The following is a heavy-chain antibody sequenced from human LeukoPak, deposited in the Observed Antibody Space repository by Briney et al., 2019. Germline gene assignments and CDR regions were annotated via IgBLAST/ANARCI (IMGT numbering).Heavy chain of an antibody. Sequence: SETLSLTCTVSGGSISSYYWSWIRQPPGKGLEWIGYIYYSGSTNSNPSLKSGVTISVDTSKNKFSLKLSSGTGGGPAVYYWARVGGRAAAGPGGGVDYWGQGTLVTVSS. V-gene: IGHV4-59*01. CDR3: ARVGGRAAAGPGGGVDY. D-gene: IGHD6-13*01. CDR1: GGSISSYY. J-gene: IGHJ4*02. CDR2: IYYSGST.